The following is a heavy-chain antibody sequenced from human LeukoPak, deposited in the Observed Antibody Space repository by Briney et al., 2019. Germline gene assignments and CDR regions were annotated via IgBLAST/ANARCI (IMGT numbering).Heavy chain of an antibody. CDR2: IHYSGIT. CDR1: GGSISSSSYY. V-gene: IGHV4-39*02. J-gene: IGHJ6*03. Sequence: PSQTLSLTCTVSGGSISSSSYYWGWIRQPPGKGLEWIANIHYSGITQYNPSLKSRVTISVDTSKNQFSLKLSSVTAADTAVYFCAKDRGATTVGFYYMDVWGKGTTVTVSS. CDR3: AKDRGATTVGFYYMDV. D-gene: IGHD1-26*01.